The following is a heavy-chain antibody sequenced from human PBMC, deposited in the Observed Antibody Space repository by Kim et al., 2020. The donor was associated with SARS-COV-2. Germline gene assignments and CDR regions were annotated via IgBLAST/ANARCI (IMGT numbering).Heavy chain of an antibody. V-gene: IGHV4-34*01. Sequence: SETLSLTCAVYGGSFSGYYWSWIRQPPGKGLEWIGEINHSGSTNYNPSLKSRVTISVDTSKNQFSLKLSSVTAADTAVYYCSRETQILVVVAAMPPNAF. CDR1: GGSFSGYY. D-gene: IGHD2-15*01. CDR2: INHSGST. CDR3: SRETQILVVVAAMPPNAF. J-gene: IGHJ3*01.